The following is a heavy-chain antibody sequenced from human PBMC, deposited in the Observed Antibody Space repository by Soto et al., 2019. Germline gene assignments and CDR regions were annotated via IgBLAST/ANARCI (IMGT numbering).Heavy chain of an antibody. CDR1: RFTFSHYA. Sequence: EVQLSESGGRLVQPGGSLRLSCAASRFTFSHYAMTWVRQAPGKGLQWVSGISRSGGGTYYADSVKGRFTISRDNSKDILVLQMDSLRAEDTAIYYCARVNWGYWSGDSGPLGSEYFQYWGQGTLVTVSS. V-gene: IGHV3-23*01. CDR2: ISRSGGGT. CDR3: ARVNWGYWSGDSGPLGSEYFQY. J-gene: IGHJ1*01. D-gene: IGHD2-15*01.